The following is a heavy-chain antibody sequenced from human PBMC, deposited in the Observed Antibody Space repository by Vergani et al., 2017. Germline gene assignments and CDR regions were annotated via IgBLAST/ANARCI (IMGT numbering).Heavy chain of an antibody. CDR1: GGSFSGYY. Sequence: QVQLQQWGAGLLKPSETLSLTCAVYGGSFSGYYWSWVRQPPGKGLEWLGYIYYSGSTTYNPSLKSRLTISVDTSKNQFSLRLSSVTAADTALYYCAGDSSSWQRADYWGQGTLVTVSS. J-gene: IGHJ4*02. V-gene: IGHV4-34*11. CDR3: AGDSSSWQRADY. D-gene: IGHD6-13*01. CDR2: IYYSGST.